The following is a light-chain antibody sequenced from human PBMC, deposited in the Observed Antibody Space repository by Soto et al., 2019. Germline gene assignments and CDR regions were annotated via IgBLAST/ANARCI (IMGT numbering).Light chain of an antibody. CDR3: QPYGSSPLT. V-gene: IGKV3-20*01. CDR2: GAS. J-gene: IGKJ4*01. CDR1: QSVSSSY. Sequence: EIVLTQSPGTLSLSPGERATLSCRASQSVSSSYLAWYQQKPGQAPRLLIYGASSSATGIPDRFSGSGSGTDFTLTISRLEPEDFAVYDCQPYGSSPLTFGGGTKVEIK.